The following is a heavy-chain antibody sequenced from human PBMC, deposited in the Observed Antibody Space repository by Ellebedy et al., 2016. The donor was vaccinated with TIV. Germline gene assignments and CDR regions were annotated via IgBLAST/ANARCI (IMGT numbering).Heavy chain of an antibody. Sequence: SVKVSXKASGGTFSSYVISWVRQAPGQGLEWMGGIIPIFGTANYAQKFQGRVTITADKSTSTAYMELSSLRSEDTAVYYCARAGYIDWLEKDGMDVWGQGTTVTVSS. CDR1: GGTFSSYV. D-gene: IGHD3-9*01. V-gene: IGHV1-69*06. CDR3: ARAGYIDWLEKDGMDV. J-gene: IGHJ6*02. CDR2: IIPIFGTA.